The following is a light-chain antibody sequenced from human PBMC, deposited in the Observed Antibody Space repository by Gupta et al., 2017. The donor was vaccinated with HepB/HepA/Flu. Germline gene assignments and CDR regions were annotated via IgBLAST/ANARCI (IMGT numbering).Light chain of an antibody. Sequence: EIVMTQSPATLSVSPGERATLSCRASQSVSRNLAWYQQKPGQAPRLLIYDASTRATGVPARFSGSGSGTEFTLTISSRQSEEFAVYSCQQYNNWPPITFGQGTRVDIK. J-gene: IGKJ5*01. CDR1: QSVSRN. CDR2: DAS. CDR3: QQYNNWPPIT. V-gene: IGKV3-15*01.